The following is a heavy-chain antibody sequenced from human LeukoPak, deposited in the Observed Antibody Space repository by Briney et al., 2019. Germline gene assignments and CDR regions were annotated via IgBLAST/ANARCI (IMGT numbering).Heavy chain of an antibody. V-gene: IGHV4-59*01. J-gene: IGHJ5*02. CDR1: GGSISSYY. CDR3: ARGASGLPKNNWFDP. Sequence: SETLSLTCTVSGGSISSYYWSWIRQPPGKGLEWIGYIYYSGTTNYNPYLKGRVTISVDTSKNQFSMKLRSVTAADTAVYYCARGASGLPKNNWFDPWGQGTLVTVSS. CDR2: IYYSGTT.